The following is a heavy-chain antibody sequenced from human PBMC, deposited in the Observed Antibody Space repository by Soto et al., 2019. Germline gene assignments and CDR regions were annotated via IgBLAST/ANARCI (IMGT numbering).Heavy chain of an antibody. V-gene: IGHV3-23*01. Sequence: GGSLRLSCAASGFTFSSYAMSWVRQAPGKGLEWVSALSGSGGSTYYADSVKGRFTVSRDNSKNTLYLQMNSLRAEDTAVYYCAKDVSIAARRWFDPWGQGTLVTVSS. CDR1: GFTFSSYA. D-gene: IGHD6-6*01. J-gene: IGHJ5*02. CDR2: LSGSGGST. CDR3: AKDVSIAARRWFDP.